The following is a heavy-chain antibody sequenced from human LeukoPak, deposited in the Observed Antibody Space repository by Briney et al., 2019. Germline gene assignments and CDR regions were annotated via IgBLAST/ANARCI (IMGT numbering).Heavy chain of an antibody. CDR3: ARGPGSSGGAYVGDY. CDR1: GFSLSNHW. V-gene: IGHV3-74*01. Sequence: PGGSLRLSCAASGFSLSNHWMHWVRQVPGKGPVWVSRIDGGGSSTSYADSVKGRFFIFRDNGKSILYLQMNSLRVEDTAVYYCARGPGSSGGAYVGDYWGHGTLVTVSS. J-gene: IGHJ4*01. CDR2: IDGGGSST. D-gene: IGHD3-22*01.